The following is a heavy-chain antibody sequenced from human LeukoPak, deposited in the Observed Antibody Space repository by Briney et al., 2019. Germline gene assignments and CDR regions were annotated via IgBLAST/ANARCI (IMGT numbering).Heavy chain of an antibody. CDR1: GFTFSAYA. CDR3: TTGYCSGATCYV. V-gene: IGHV3-15*05. CDR2: IKSKTDGWTT. D-gene: IGHD2-15*01. Sequence: PGGSLRLSCEASGFTFSAYAMTWVRQAPGKGLEWVGRIKSKTDGWTTDYAAPVKDRFTISRDDSKNTLYLQMNRLKTEDTAVYYCTTGYCSGATCYVWGQGTLVTVSS. J-gene: IGHJ4*02.